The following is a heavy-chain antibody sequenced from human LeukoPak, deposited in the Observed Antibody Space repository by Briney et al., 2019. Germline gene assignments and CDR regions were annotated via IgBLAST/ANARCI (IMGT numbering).Heavy chain of an antibody. CDR3: ARLAPSSPNIVVVPAASTPFDY. CDR2: ISGSGAST. D-gene: IGHD2-2*01. CDR1: GFTFSSYA. Sequence: GGSLRLSCAASGFTFSSYAMSWVRQAPGEGLEWVSAISGSGASTYYADSVKGRFTISRDNSKNTLYLQMNSLRAEDTAVYYCARLAPSSPNIVVVPAASTPFDYWGQGTLVTVSS. J-gene: IGHJ4*02. V-gene: IGHV3-23*01.